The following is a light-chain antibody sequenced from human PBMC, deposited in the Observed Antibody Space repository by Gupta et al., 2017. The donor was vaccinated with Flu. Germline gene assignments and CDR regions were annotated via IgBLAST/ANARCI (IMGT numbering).Light chain of an antibody. CDR2: GNT. CDR3: QSYDNSLSGSYV. V-gene: IGLV1-40*01. CDR1: SSNIGAGYA. J-gene: IGLJ1*01. Sequence: QSVLTQPPSASGAPGQRATITCTGSSSNIGAGYAVHWYQQLPGAAPKLLIYGNTNRPSGVPDRFSGSKSGASASLAITGLQSEDEADYYCQSYDNSLSGSYVFATGTKVTVL.